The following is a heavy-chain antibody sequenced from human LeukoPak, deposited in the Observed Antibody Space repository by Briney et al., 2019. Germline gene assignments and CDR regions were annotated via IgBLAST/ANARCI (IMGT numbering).Heavy chain of an antibody. Sequence: PGGSLRLSCAASGFTFSSYAMSWVRQAPGKGLEWVSAISGSGGSTYYADSVKGRFTISRDNSKNTLYLQMNSLRAEDTAVYYCAKSPMVRGVIDNWLLPRDEYYFDYWGQGTLVTVPS. D-gene: IGHD3-10*01. J-gene: IGHJ4*02. CDR2: ISGSGGST. CDR3: AKSPMVRGVIDNWLLPRDEYYFDY. V-gene: IGHV3-23*01. CDR1: GFTFSSYA.